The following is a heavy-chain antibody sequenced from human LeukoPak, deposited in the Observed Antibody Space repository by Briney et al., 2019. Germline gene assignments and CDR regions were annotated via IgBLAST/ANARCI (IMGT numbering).Heavy chain of an antibody. D-gene: IGHD6-19*01. J-gene: IGHJ4*02. CDR2: IYHSGST. Sequence: PSETLSLTCAGSGGSISNNNWWSWVRQPPGKGLGWIGEIYHSGSTNYNPSLKSRVTISVDKSKNQFSLKLSSVTAADTAVYYCASSVRGRIAVAGPLVPYYFDYWGQGTLVTVSS. CDR3: ASSVRGRIAVAGPLVPYYFDY. V-gene: IGHV4-4*02. CDR1: GGSISNNNW.